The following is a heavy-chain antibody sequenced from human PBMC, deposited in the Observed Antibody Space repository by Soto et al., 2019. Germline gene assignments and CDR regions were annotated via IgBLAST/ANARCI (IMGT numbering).Heavy chain of an antibody. D-gene: IGHD3-10*01. CDR2: IIPIFGTA. Sequence: SVKVCCKASGGTFSSYAISWVRQAPGQGLEWMGGIIPIFGTANYAQKFQGRVTITADESTSTAYMELSSLRSEDTAVYYCARVGVEDTYYYYYGMDVWGQGTTVTVPS. V-gene: IGHV1-69*01. CDR1: GGTFSSYA. J-gene: IGHJ6*02. CDR3: ARVGVEDTYYYYYGMDV.